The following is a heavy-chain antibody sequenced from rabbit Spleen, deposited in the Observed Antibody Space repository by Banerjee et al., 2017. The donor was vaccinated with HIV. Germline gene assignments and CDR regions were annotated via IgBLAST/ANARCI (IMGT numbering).Heavy chain of an antibody. CDR2: IYGGSSDST. J-gene: IGHJ6*01. Sequence: QSLEESGGDLVKPGASLTLTCTASGFSFSFSYWICWVRQAPGKGLEWIACIYGGSSDSTYYASWAKGRFTISKTSSTTVTLQMTSLTAADTATYLCARGIVYGYAGDTYPPYGMDLWGPGTLVT. V-gene: IGHV1S40*01. CDR1: GFSFSFSYW. CDR3: ARGIVYGYAGDTYPPYGMDL. D-gene: IGHD6-1*01.